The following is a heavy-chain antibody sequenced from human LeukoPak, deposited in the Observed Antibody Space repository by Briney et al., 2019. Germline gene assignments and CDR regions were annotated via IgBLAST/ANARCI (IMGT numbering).Heavy chain of an antibody. CDR3: ARRPIVVPPSGGAFDI. CDR1: GYTFTSYA. J-gene: IGHJ3*02. CDR2: INAGNGNT. V-gene: IGHV1-3*01. Sequence: ASVKVSCKASGYTFTSYAMHWVRQAPGQRLEWMGWINAGNGNTKYSQKFQGRVTITRDTSASTAYMELSSLRSEDTAVYYCARRPIVVPPSGGAFDIWGQGTMVTVSS. D-gene: IGHD2-2*01.